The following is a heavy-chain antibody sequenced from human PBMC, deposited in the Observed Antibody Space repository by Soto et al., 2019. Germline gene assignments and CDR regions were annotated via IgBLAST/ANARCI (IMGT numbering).Heavy chain of an antibody. Sequence: GESLKISCKGSGYTFTNYWIGWVRQMPGKGLEWMGIIYPGDSDTKYNPSFQGQVTISADKSITTTYLQWSSLKASDTAIYYCAASIYYYGMDVWGQGTMVTVSS. V-gene: IGHV5-51*01. CDR3: AASIYYYGMDV. CDR2: IYPGDSDT. CDR1: GYTFTNYW. J-gene: IGHJ6*02.